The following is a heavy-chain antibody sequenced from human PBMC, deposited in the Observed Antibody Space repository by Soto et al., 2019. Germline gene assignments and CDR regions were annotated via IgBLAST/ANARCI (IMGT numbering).Heavy chain of an antibody. CDR1: GFTFSSYG. CDR3: VKFLAVDGGGYYYYYGMDV. Sequence: QVPLVESGGGVVQPGMSLRLSCAASGFTFSSYGMHWVRQAPGKGLEWVAAIWYDGSNKYYADSVKGRFTISRDNSKNTMYLQMNSLRAEDTAVYYCVKFLAVDGGGYYYYYGMDVWGQGNTVTVYS. V-gene: IGHV3-33*06. J-gene: IGHJ6*02. D-gene: IGHD3-3*01. CDR2: IWYDGSNK.